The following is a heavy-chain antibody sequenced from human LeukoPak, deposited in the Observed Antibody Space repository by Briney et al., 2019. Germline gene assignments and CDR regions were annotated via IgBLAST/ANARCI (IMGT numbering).Heavy chain of an antibody. Sequence: ASVKVSCKPSGYTFTDYYMHWVRQAPGQGLEWMGWINPHSGGTKYAQKFQGRVTMSRDTSISTAYMELSRLRSDDTAVYYCARVMPLEGSGSDTLDNWGQGTLVTVSS. V-gene: IGHV1-2*02. D-gene: IGHD3-10*01. J-gene: IGHJ4*02. CDR2: INPHSGGT. CDR3: ARVMPLEGSGSDTLDN. CDR1: GYTFTDYY.